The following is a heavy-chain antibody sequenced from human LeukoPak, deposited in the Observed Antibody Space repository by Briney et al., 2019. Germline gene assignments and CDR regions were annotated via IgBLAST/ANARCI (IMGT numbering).Heavy chain of an antibody. J-gene: IGHJ3*02. CDR3: ARPTADYYGSGSFPPDAFDI. Sequence: GESLKISCKGSGCSFTSYWIGWVRQMPGKGLEWMGIIYPGDSDTRYSPSFQGQVTISADKSISTAHLQWSSLKASDTAMYYCARPTADYYGSGSFPPDAFDIWGQGTMVTVSS. CDR2: IYPGDSDT. CDR1: GCSFTSYW. D-gene: IGHD3-10*01. V-gene: IGHV5-51*01.